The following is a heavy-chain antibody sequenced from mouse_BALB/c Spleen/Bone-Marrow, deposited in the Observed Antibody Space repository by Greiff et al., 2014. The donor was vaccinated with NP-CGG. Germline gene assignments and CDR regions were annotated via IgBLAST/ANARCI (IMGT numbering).Heavy chain of an antibody. Sequence: VQLQQPGPELVKPGASVKITCKASGYTFTDYIMDWVRLSHGKSLEWIGDINVNNGGTIYNQKFKGKATLTVDKFSSTAYMELRSLTSEDTAVYYCVTGTAWFTYWGQGTLVTVST. D-gene: IGHD4-1*01. CDR2: INVNNGGT. J-gene: IGHJ3*01. CDR1: GYTFTDYI. CDR3: VTGTAWFTY. V-gene: IGHV1-18*01.